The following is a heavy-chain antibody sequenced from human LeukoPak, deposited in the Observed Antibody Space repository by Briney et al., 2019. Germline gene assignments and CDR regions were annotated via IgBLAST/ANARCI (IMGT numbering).Heavy chain of an antibody. CDR2: ISYEGSNK. Sequence: GGSLRLSCAASGFTFSSYAMHWVRQAPGKGLEWVAVISYEGSNKYYADSVRGRFTISRDNSKNTLYLQMNSLRAEDTAVYYCAKGPAKYYYDSSGYYDAFDIWGQGTMVTVSS. D-gene: IGHD3-22*01. V-gene: IGHV3-30*04. J-gene: IGHJ3*02. CDR1: GFTFSSYA. CDR3: AKGPAKYYYDSSGYYDAFDI.